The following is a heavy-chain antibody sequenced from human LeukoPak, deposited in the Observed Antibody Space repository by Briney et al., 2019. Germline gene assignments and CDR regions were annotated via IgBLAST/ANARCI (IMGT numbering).Heavy chain of an antibody. J-gene: IGHJ4*02. Sequence: ASVKISCKASGYTFTSFYIHWVRQAPGQGLEWMGWINPNSGGTNYAQKFQGRVTMTRDTSISTAYMELSRLRSDDTAVYYCASNIVVADRGLDYWGQGTLVTVSS. CDR3: ASNIVVADRGLDY. D-gene: IGHD6-19*01. CDR1: GYTFTSFY. V-gene: IGHV1-2*02. CDR2: INPNSGGT.